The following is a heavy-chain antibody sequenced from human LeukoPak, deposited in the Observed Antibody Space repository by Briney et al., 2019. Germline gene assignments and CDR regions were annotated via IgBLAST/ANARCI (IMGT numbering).Heavy chain of an antibody. V-gene: IGHV4-61*02. Sequence: SETLSLTCTVSGGSLSSGSYYWSWIRQPAGKGLEWIGRIYTSGSTNYNPSLKSRVTISVDTSKNQFSLKLSSVTAADTAVYHCARGGGYDYLTSYYYYMDVWGKGTTVTISS. D-gene: IGHD5-12*01. CDR2: IYTSGST. CDR3: ARGGGYDYLTSYYYYMDV. J-gene: IGHJ6*03. CDR1: GGSLSSGSYY.